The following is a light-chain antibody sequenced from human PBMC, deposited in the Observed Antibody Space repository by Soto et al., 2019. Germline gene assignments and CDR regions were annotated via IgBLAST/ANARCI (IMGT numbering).Light chain of an antibody. CDR3: QHYGTSAL. Sequence: EIVLTQSPGTLSLSPGERATLSCRASQSVSDSYLAWYQQKPGQAPRLLIYASSRATGIPDRFSGSGSGTDFTLTISRLAPEDSAVYYCQHYGTSALFGPGTKVDIK. CDR2: AS. CDR1: QSVSDSY. J-gene: IGKJ3*01. V-gene: IGKV3-20*01.